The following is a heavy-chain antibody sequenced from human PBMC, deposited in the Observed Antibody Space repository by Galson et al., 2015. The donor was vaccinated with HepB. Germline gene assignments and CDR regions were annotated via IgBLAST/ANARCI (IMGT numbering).Heavy chain of an antibody. CDR3: ARGGNAWASNFDF. D-gene: IGHD2-2*01. V-gene: IGHV1-2*06. Sequence: SVKVSCKASGYTLTNLFIHWIRQAPGQGLEWIGRVSPNSGGTNYAPNFQGRVTMTSDTSVTTAYMELSRLTSDDTAVYYCARGGNAWASNFDFWGQGTLVTVSS. J-gene: IGHJ4*02. CDR2: VSPNSGGT. CDR1: GYTLTNLF.